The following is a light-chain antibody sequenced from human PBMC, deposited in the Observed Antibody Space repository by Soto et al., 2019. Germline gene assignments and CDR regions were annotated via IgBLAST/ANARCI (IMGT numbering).Light chain of an antibody. V-gene: IGLV2-14*01. J-gene: IGLJ2*01. CDR3: SSYTSSSTVV. Sequence: QSALTQPASESGSPGQSITISCTGTSSDVGGYNYVSWYQQHPGKAPKLMIYEVSNRPSGVSNRFSGSKSGNTASLTISGLQAEDEAGYYCSSYTSSSTVVFGGGTKLTIL. CDR2: EVS. CDR1: SSDVGGYNY.